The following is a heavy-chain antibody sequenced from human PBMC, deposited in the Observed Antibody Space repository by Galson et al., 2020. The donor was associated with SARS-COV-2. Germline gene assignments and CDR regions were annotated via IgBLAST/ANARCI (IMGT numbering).Heavy chain of an antibody. CDR2: VFHSGTT. CDR3: ARQRSSGWYGWGYYFGL. J-gene: IGHJ4*02. D-gene: IGHD6-19*01. CDR1: SASMSMSSSY. Sequence: SETLSLTCHVFSASMSMSSSYWGWIRQPPGKGLEWIGSVFHSGTTYLNPSPKSRVTLSGDPSKNQFSLKVRSVTAADTAVYYCARQRSSGWYGWGYYFGLWGPGVLVTVS. V-gene: IGHV4-39*01.